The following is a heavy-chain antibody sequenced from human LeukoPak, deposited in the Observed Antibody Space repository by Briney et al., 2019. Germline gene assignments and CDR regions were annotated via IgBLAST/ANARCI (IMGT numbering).Heavy chain of an antibody. CDR2: INNVGSHI. D-gene: IGHD5-12*01. CDR1: GVTSSSYS. CDR3: ARDPTQWLRYGYFDY. V-gene: IGHV3-21*01. J-gene: IGHJ4*02. Sequence: GGALRLICAASGVTSSSYSMNWGRQLRGRGLAWVLCINNVGSHIYYADSVKGRFTISRDNAKNSLYLQMNSLRAEDTAVYYCARDPTQWLRYGYFDYWGQGTLVTVSS.